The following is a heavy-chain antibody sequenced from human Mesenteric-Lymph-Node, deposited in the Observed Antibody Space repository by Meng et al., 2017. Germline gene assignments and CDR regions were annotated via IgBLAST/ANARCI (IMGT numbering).Heavy chain of an antibody. J-gene: IGHJ3*02. V-gene: IGHV3-11*04. Sequence: GGSLRLSCAASGFTFSDYYMSWIRQAPGKGLEWVSYISSSGSTIYYADSVKGRFTISRDNAKNSLYLQMNSLRAEDTAVYYCARDHPLYYYGSGRDAFDIWGQGTMVTVSS. CDR1: GFTFSDYY. D-gene: IGHD3-10*01. CDR2: ISSSGSTI. CDR3: ARDHPLYYYGSGRDAFDI.